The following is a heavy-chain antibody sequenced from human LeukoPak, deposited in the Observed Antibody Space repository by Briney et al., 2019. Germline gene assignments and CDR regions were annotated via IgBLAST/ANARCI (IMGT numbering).Heavy chain of an antibody. J-gene: IGHJ4*02. Sequence: GASVKVSCKASGYTFTSYGISWVRQAPGQGLEWMGWISTDSGNTNYAQKLQGRVTMTTDTSTTTVYMELRSLRSDDTAVYYCARGTVAGTPDFDFWGQGTLVTVSS. CDR3: ARGTVAGTPDFDF. D-gene: IGHD6-19*01. V-gene: IGHV1-18*01. CDR1: GYTFTSYG. CDR2: ISTDSGNT.